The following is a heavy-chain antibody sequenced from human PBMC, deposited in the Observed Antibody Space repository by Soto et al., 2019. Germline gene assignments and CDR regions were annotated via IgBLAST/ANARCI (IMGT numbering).Heavy chain of an antibody. V-gene: IGHV4-39*01. CDR2: IYYSGST. Sequence: PSETRSLTCTVSGGSISSSSYYWVWIRQPPGKGLEWIGSIYYSGSTYYNPSLKSRVTISVDTSKNQFSLKLSSVTAADTAVYYCAVPAAPGYFDYWGQGTLVTVSS. CDR3: AVPAAPGYFDY. D-gene: IGHD2-2*01. J-gene: IGHJ4*02. CDR1: GGSISSSSYY.